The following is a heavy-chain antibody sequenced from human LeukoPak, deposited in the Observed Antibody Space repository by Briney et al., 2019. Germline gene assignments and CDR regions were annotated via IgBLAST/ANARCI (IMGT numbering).Heavy chain of an antibody. CDR3: ARLIPYYYDSSGTIFDY. D-gene: IGHD3-22*01. CDR2: IYPGDSDT. J-gene: IGHJ4*02. Sequence: GESLKISCKGSGYSFTSYWIGWVRQMPGKGLEWMGIIYPGDSDTRYSPSFQGQVTISADKSISTAYLQWSSLKASDTAMYYCARLIPYYYDSSGTIFDYWGQGTLVTVSS. CDR1: GYSFTSYW. V-gene: IGHV5-51*01.